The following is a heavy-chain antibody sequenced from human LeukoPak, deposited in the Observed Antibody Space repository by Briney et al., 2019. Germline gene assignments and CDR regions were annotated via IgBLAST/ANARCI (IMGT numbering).Heavy chain of an antibody. V-gene: IGHV3-30*18. D-gene: IGHD3-9*01. CDR3: AKPRTFYDILTVSFQN. J-gene: IGHJ1*01. CDR1: GFTFSSYA. CDR2: ISYDGGEQ. Sequence: GGSLRLSCAASGFTFSSYAMHWVRQAPGKGLEWVAVISYDGGEQHYGDSVKGRFSISRDDSRSTVYLQMNRLTAEDTALYYCAKPRTFYDILTVSFQNWGQGTWVTVSA.